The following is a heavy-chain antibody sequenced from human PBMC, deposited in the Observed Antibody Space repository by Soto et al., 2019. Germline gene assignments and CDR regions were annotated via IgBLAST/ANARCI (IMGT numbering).Heavy chain of an antibody. J-gene: IGHJ4*02. Sequence: EVQLLESGGGLVQPGGSLRLSCAASGFNFSSYAMSWVRQAPGKGLEWVSAISGSGGSTYYADSVKGRFTISRDNSKNTLYLQMNSLRAEDTAVYYCAKTEKAVLRFSVTDYWGQGTLVTVSS. V-gene: IGHV3-23*01. CDR1: GFNFSSYA. CDR2: ISGSGGST. CDR3: AKTEKAVLRFSVTDY. D-gene: IGHD3-3*01.